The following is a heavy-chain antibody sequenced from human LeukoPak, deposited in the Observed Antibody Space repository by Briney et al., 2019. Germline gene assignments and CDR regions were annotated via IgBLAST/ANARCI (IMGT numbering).Heavy chain of an antibody. CDR1: GFTFSDYA. D-gene: IGHD6-19*01. CDR3: AKPVSVAAVGGAFDI. V-gene: IGHV3-23*01. Sequence: PGGSLRLSCAASGFTFSDYAVTWVRQGPGKGLEWVSAISGSGGSTYYADSVKGRFTISRDNSKNTLYLQMNSLRAEDTAVYYCAKPVSVAAVGGAFDIWGQGTMVTVSS. CDR2: ISGSGGST. J-gene: IGHJ3*02.